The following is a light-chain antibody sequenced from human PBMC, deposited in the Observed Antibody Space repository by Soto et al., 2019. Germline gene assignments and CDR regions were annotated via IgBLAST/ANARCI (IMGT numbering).Light chain of an antibody. CDR3: QQYGSSPYT. CDR1: QSVSSSY. V-gene: IGKV3-20*01. CDR2: GAS. Sequence: EIGLTQSPGTLSLSPGKRATLSCRASQSVSSSYLAWYQQKPGQAPRLLSYGASSRATGIPDRFSGSGSGTDFTLTISRLEPEDFAVYYCQQYGSSPYTFGQGTKMEIK. J-gene: IGKJ2*01.